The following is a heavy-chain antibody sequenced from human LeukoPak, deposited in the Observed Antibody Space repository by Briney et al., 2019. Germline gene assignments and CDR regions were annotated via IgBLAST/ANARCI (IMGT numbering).Heavy chain of an antibody. J-gene: IGHJ3*02. CDR1: GFTFSSYW. V-gene: IGHV3-7*01. Sequence: GGSLRLSCAASGFTFSSYWMSWVRQAPGKGLEWVANIKQDGSEKYYVDSVKGRFTISRDNAKNSLYLQMNSLRAEDTAVYYCAKDLNYGDYFDAFDIWGQGTMVTVSS. D-gene: IGHD4-17*01. CDR2: IKQDGSEK. CDR3: AKDLNYGDYFDAFDI.